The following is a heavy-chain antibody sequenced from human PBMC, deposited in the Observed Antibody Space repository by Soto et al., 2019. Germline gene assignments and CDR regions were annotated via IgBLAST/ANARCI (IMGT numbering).Heavy chain of an antibody. V-gene: IGHV3-21*01. CDR2: ISSSSSYI. D-gene: IGHD3-22*01. CDR1: GFTFSSYS. CDR3: ARDPYYYDSSGYRPLDY. Sequence: PGGSLRLSCAASGFTFSSYSMNWVRQAPGKGLEWVSSISSSSSYIYYADSVKGRFTISRGNAKNSLYLQMNSLRAEDTAVYYCARDPYYYDSSGYRPLDYWGQGTLVTVSS. J-gene: IGHJ4*02.